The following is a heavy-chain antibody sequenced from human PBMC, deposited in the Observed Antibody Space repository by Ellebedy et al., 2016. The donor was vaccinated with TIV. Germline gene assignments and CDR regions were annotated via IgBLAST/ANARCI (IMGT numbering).Heavy chain of an antibody. V-gene: IGHV3-15*01. Sequence: PGGSLRLSCAASGFTFSNAWMSWVRQAPGKGLEWVGRIKSKTDGGTTDYAAPVKGRFTISRDDSKNTLYLQMNSLKTEDTAVYYCTTGHITMIEGDYYGMDVWGQGTTVTVSS. D-gene: IGHD3-22*01. J-gene: IGHJ6*02. CDR3: TTGHITMIEGDYYGMDV. CDR1: GFTFSNAW. CDR2: IKSKTDGGTT.